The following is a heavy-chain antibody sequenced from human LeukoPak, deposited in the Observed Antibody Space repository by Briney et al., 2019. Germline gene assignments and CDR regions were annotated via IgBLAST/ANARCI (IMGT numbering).Heavy chain of an antibody. J-gene: IGHJ5*02. CDR2: IWYDGSNK. CDR3: VRDPASRDIAAGIVIEP. Sequence: QPGGSLRLSCAASGFTFSSYGMHWVRQAPGKGLEWVAVIWYDGSNKYYADSVKGRFTISRDNSKNTLYLQMNSLRAEDTAVYYCVRDPASRDIAAGIVIEPWGQGTLVTVSS. CDR1: GFTFSSYG. D-gene: IGHD5-12*01. V-gene: IGHV3-33*01.